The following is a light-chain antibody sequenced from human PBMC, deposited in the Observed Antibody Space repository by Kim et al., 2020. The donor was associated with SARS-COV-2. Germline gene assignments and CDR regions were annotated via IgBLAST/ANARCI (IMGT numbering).Light chain of an antibody. J-gene: IGKJ2*01. CDR1: PSDSSSL. CDR3: QQYGSSPYT. V-gene: IGKV3-20*01. Sequence: WSSGEPATIRCRASPSDSSSLVAWYQQTPGKAPRLIIYGASSRATGIPDSFRGSGSGTDFTLTISRLEPEDFAVYYCQQYGSSPYTFGQGTKLE. CDR2: GAS.